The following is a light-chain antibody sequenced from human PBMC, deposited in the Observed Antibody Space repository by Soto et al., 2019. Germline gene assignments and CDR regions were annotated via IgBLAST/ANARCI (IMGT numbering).Light chain of an antibody. CDR1: QSVSSS. J-gene: IGKJ5*01. V-gene: IGKV3-15*01. CDR3: QQRGDWPPIT. CDR2: GTS. Sequence: ETVMTQSPGTLSVSPGERATLSCRASQSVSSSLAWYQQKPGQAPRLLIYGTSTRANGLPARFSGSGSGTEFTLTISSLEPEDFAVYYCQQRGDWPPITFGQGTRLEIK.